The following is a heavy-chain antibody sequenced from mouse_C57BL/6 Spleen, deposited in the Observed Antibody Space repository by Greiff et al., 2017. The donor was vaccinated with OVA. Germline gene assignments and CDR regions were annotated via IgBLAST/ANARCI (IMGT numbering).Heavy chain of an antibody. J-gene: IGHJ4*01. Sequence: VQLQQSGPELVKPGASVKISCQASGYSFTDYNMNWVKQSNGKSLEWIGVIYPNYGSTSYNQKFKGKATLTVDQSSNTACMQLNSLTSEDSAVYYCALLDAMDYWGQGTSVTVSS. CDR2: IYPNYGST. CDR1: GYSFTDYN. V-gene: IGHV1-39*01. CDR3: ALLDAMDY.